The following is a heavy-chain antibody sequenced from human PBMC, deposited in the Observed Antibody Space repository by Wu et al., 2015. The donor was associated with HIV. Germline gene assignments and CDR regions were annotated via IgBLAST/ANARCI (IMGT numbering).Heavy chain of an antibody. D-gene: IGHD4-17*01. Sequence: QVQLVQSGAEVKKPGASVKVSCKASGYTFTSYGISWVRQAPGQGLEWMGWISAYNGNTNYAQKLQGRVTMTTDTSTSTAYMELRSLRSDDTAVYYCARDAFLPAYPEDGDYYYGMDVWGQGTTVTVSS. CDR2: ISAYNGNT. CDR1: GYTFTSYG. J-gene: IGHJ6*02. CDR3: ARDAFLPAYPEDGDYYYGMDV. V-gene: IGHV1-18*01.